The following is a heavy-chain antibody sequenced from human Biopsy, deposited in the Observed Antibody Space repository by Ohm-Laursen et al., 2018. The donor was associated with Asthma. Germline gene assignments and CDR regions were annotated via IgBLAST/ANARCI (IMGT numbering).Heavy chain of an antibody. CDR3: ARMNTLIQAANYFSYAMDV. D-gene: IGHD3-9*01. CDR1: GASINSGGYS. CDR2: LFHRGAT. V-gene: IGHV4-30-2*01. Sequence: QTLSLTCAVSGASINSGGYSWKWIRPPPGKGPGLICSLFHRGATYHNPSLKSRVTISVDRSQRQFSLKVNSVTAADTAVYYCARMNTLIQAANYFSYAMDVWGQGTTVTVSS. J-gene: IGHJ6*02.